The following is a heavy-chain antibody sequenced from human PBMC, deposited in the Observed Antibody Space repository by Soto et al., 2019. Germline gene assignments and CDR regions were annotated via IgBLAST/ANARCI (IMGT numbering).Heavy chain of an antibody. Sequence: SETLSLTCTVSGDSIGGVGYWSWIRQFPGRGREWIGCISSSGSTYYNPALNNRISLSLDTSQNQFSLKLLSVTAEDTALYYCAKDKGAGGGSCFDYWGQGTLVTVSS. V-gene: IGHV4-31*03. CDR3: AKDKGAGGGSCFDY. D-gene: IGHD2-15*01. CDR1: GDSIGGVGY. CDR2: ISSSGST. J-gene: IGHJ4*02.